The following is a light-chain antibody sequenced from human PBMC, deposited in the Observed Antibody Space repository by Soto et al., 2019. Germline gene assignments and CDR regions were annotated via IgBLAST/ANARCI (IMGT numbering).Light chain of an antibody. J-gene: IGLJ1*01. Sequence: QSALTQSASVSGSPGQSITISCTGTSSDVGGYNYVSWYQQHPGKAPKLMIYDVSHRPSGVSNRFSGSKSGNTASLTISGLQAEDEADYFCSSYTSSSTLTVFGTGTKVTVL. CDR2: DVS. V-gene: IGLV2-14*01. CDR3: SSYTSSSTLTV. CDR1: SSDVGGYNY.